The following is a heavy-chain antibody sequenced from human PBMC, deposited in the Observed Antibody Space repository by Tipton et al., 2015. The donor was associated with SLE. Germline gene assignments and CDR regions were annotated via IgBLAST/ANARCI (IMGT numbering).Heavy chain of an antibody. Sequence: TLSLTCTVSGGSISSHYWSWIRQPPGKGLEWIGRIYSSGNTHYNPSLKSRVTMSVDTSKNQFSLKLSSLTAADTAVYYCAGQGDTGGYPPHYYHYYINVWGTGTTVTVS. J-gene: IGHJ6*03. CDR1: GGSISSHY. V-gene: IGHV4-59*04. D-gene: IGHD2-8*02. CDR3: AGQGDTGGYPPHYYHYYINV. CDR2: IYSSGNT.